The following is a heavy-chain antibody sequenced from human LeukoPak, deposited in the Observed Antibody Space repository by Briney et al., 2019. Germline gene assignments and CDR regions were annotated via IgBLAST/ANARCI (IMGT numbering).Heavy chain of an antibody. D-gene: IGHD1-1*01. CDR1: GFTVSRNY. J-gene: IGHJ6*02. CDR3: ARDGPAGTTDYYYGMDV. CDR2: IYSGGNT. Sequence: LSGGSLRLSCAASGFTVSRNYMSWVRQAPGKGLEWVSVIYSGGNTYYADSVKGRFTISRDNSKNTLYLQMNSLRAEDTAVYYCARDGPAGTTDYYYGMDVWGQGTTVTVSS. V-gene: IGHV3-53*01.